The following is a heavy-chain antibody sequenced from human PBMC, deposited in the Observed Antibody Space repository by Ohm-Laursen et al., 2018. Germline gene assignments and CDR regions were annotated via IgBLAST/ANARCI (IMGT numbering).Heavy chain of an antibody. CDR1: GGSFSSADYC. CDR2: VSYSENT. Sequence: TLSLTCAVSGGSFSSADYCWSWIRHHPGKGLEWIGYVSYSENTYYNPSLKSRLLISVDRSKNQFSLKLSSVIAADTAMYYCARHASVTGLDYWGQGTLVTVSS. V-gene: IGHV4-31*11. D-gene: IGHD6-19*01. CDR3: ARHASVTGLDY. J-gene: IGHJ4*02.